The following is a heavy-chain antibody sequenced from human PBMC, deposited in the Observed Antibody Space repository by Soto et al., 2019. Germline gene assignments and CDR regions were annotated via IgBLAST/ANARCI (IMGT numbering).Heavy chain of an antibody. J-gene: IGHJ6*04. Sequence: QAQLEQSGGEVKKPGSSVKVSCKASRVAFSKFIVTWVRQAPGLGLEWVGGIIPIFGTANYAQKFQGRVTITADESKSTSYMEVNNLRSEDTAVYYCAKVRYSSPMGYYYGMDGWGKGTKVTVST. V-gene: IGHV1-69*01. D-gene: IGHD6-19*01. CDR1: RVAFSKFI. CDR3: AKVRYSSPMGYYYGMDG. CDR2: IIPIFGTA.